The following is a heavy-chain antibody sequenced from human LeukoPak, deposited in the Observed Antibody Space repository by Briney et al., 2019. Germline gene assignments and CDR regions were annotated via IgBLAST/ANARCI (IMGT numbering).Heavy chain of an antibody. CDR1: GFTFDDYA. J-gene: IGHJ3*02. D-gene: IGHD6-13*01. V-gene: IGHV3-9*01. CDR2: ISWNSGSI. Sequence: GGSLRLSCAASGFTFDDYAMHWVRQAPGKGLEWVSGISWNSGSIGYADSVKGRFTISRDNAKNSLYLQMSSLRAEDTALYYCAKDTAPDSGYSSSWRHGNAFDIWGQGTMVTVSS. CDR3: AKDTAPDSGYSSSWRHGNAFDI.